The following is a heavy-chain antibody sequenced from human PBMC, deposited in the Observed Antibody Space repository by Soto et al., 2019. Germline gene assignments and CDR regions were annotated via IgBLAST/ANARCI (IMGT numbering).Heavy chain of an antibody. CDR1: GFTFSDYY. CDR3: ARVRGDYIWGSYRYTIDY. V-gene: IGHV3-11*01. D-gene: IGHD3-16*02. CDR2: ISSSGSTI. Sequence: GGSLSLSCAASGFTFSDYYMSWIRQAPGKGLEWVSYISSSGSTIYYADSVKGRFTISRDNAKNSLYLQMNSLRAEDTAVYYCARVRGDYIWGSYRYTIDYWGQGTLVTVSS. J-gene: IGHJ4*02.